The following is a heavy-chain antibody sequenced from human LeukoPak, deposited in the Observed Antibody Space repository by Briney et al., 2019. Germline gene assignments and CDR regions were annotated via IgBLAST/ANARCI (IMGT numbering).Heavy chain of an antibody. J-gene: IGHJ4*02. Sequence: GGSLRLSCAASGFTFSNYAMSWVRQAPGKGLEWVSTISDSGGSTYYADSVKGRFTISRDNSKNTLYLHMNSLRAEDTAVYYCAERDYDDSSGYYPYYFGYWGQGTLVTVSS. CDR3: AERDYDDSSGYYPYYFGY. CDR2: ISDSGGST. D-gene: IGHD3-22*01. CDR1: GFTFSNYA. V-gene: IGHV3-23*01.